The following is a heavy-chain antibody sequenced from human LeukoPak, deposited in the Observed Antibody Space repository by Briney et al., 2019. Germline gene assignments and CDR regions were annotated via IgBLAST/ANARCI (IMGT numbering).Heavy chain of an antibody. CDR3: AKDGSGSYYRFFDY. J-gene: IGHJ4*02. D-gene: IGHD3-10*01. V-gene: IGHV3-23*01. CDR1: GFTFSSYA. CDR2: ISGSGGTT. Sequence: GGSLRLSCAASGFTFSSYAMTWVRQAPGKGLEWVSGISGSGGTTHYADSVKGRFTISRDNSKDTLYLQMNNLRAEDTAVYYCAKDGSGSYYRFFDYWGQGTLVTVSS.